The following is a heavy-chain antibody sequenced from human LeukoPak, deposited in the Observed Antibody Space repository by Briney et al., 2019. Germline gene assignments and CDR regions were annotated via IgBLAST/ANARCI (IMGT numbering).Heavy chain of an antibody. V-gene: IGHV3-64*01. CDR2: INGNGDYT. CDR1: GFVFSTYA. J-gene: IGHJ4*02. CDR3: ARDLFSGAEMATLDY. D-gene: IGHD5-24*01. Sequence: GGSLRLSCAASGFVFSTYAIHWVRHVPGKGLEYVSGINGNGDYTDYANSVKGRFTISRDNFKNTVYLQLGSLRAEDMAVYYCARDLFSGAEMATLDYWGQGTLVTVSS.